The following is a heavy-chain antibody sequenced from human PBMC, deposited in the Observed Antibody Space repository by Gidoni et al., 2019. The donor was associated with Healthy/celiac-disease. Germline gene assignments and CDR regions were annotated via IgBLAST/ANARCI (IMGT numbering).Heavy chain of an antibody. V-gene: IGHV1-69*01. D-gene: IGHD2-2*01. CDR1: GGTFSSYA. CDR2: IIPIFGTA. Sequence: QVQLVQSGAEVKKPGSSVKVSCKASGGTFSSYALSWVRQAPGQGLEWMGGIIPIFGTATYEQKFQGRVTITADESTSTAYMELSSLRSEDTAVYYCARQQGQLLFPTYGMDVWGQGTTVTVSS. J-gene: IGHJ6*02. CDR3: ARQQGQLLFPTYGMDV.